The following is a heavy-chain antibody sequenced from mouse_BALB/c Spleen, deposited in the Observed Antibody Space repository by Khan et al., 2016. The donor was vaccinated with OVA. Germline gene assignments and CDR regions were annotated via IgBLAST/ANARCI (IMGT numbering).Heavy chain of an antibody. CDR1: GYTFTSYY. CDR3: TRSGDGAVAY. Sequence: QVQLKQSGAELVRPGASVRLSCKASGYTFTSYYLYWVKQRPGHGLEWIGDINPSNGGTNFNENFKTKATLTVDKSSSPAYMQLSSLTSEDSAVYDSTRSGDGAVAYWGQGTRVTVSA. D-gene: IGHD1-1*02. CDR2: INPSNGGT. J-gene: IGHJ3*01. V-gene: IGHV1S81*02.